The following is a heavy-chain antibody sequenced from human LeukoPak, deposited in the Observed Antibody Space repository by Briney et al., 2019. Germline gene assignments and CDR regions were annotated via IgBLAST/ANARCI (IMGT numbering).Heavy chain of an antibody. J-gene: IGHJ4*02. CDR2: IYYSGST. D-gene: IGHD3-22*01. CDR3: ARGRGKTYYYDSSGYRHFDY. Sequence: SETLSLTCTVSGGSISSYYWSWIRQPPGKGLEWIGYIYYSGSTNYNPSLKSRVTISVDTSKNQFSLKLSSVTAADTAVYYCARGRGKTYYYDSSGYRHFDYWGQGTLVTVSS. CDR1: GGSISSYY. V-gene: IGHV4-59*12.